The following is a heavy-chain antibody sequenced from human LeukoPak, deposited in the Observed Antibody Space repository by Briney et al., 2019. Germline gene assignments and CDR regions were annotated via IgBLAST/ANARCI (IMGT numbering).Heavy chain of an antibody. CDR2: IYYSGST. V-gene: IGHV4-39*07. CDR1: GGSISSSSYY. J-gene: IGHJ6*03. CDR3: ARVGVWGSYRRYPYYYYYMDV. D-gene: IGHD3-16*02. Sequence: PSETLSLTCTVSGGSISSSSYYWGWIRQPPGKGLEWIGSIYYSGSTYYNPSLKSRVTISVDTSKNQFSLKLSSVTAADTAVYYCARVGVWGSYRRYPYYYYYMDVWGKGTTVTVSS.